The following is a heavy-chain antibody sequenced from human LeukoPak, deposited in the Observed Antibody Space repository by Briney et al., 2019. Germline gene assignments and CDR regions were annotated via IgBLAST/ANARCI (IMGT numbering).Heavy chain of an antibody. Sequence: SGPALVKPTQTLTLNCTFSGFSLSTSGMCVSWIRQPPGKALEWLARIDWDDDKYYSTSLKTRLTISKDTSKNQVVLTMTNMDPVDTAMYYCARTATIAAAGVYYYYGMDVWGQGTTVTVSS. CDR3: ARTATIAAAGVYYYYGMDV. V-gene: IGHV2-70*11. J-gene: IGHJ6*02. D-gene: IGHD6-13*01. CDR1: GFSLSTSGMC. CDR2: IDWDDDK.